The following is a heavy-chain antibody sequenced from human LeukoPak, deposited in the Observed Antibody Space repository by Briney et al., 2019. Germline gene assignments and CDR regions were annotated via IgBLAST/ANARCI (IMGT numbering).Heavy chain of an antibody. Sequence: SQTLSLTCTVSGGSISGGDYYWGWVRQPPGRGLEWVGYIYYSGSTYDNPSLKSRVTISVDTSKNQFSLKLSSVTAADTAVYYCARMGIAAAADYYGMDVWGKGTTVTVSS. D-gene: IGHD6-13*01. J-gene: IGHJ6*04. V-gene: IGHV4-30-4*01. CDR3: ARMGIAAAADYYGMDV. CDR1: GGSISGGDYY. CDR2: IYYSGST.